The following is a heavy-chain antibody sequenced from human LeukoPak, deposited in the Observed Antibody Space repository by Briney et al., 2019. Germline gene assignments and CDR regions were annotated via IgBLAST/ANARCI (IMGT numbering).Heavy chain of an antibody. D-gene: IGHD2-21*01. CDR1: GVYIISYY. CDR3: ARDHSPYGMDV. J-gene: IGHJ6*04. Sequence: SDTLSLTCTFSGVYIISYYWSWIRQPPRKGPDGIGYIYYSWSTNYNPSLKSRVTISVDTSKNQFSLKLSSVTAADTAVYYCARDHSPYGMDVWGKGTTVTVSS. V-gene: IGHV4-59*01. CDR2: IYYSWST.